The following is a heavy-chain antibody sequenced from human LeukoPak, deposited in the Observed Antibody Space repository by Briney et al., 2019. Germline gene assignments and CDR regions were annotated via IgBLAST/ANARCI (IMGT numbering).Heavy chain of an antibody. CDR3: ARTRGCSSTSCYDNYYYYGMDV. Sequence: SENLSLNCTVYGGSISSYYWSWIRQPPGKGLEWIGYIYYSGSTNYNPSLKSRVTISVDTSKNQFSLKLSSVTAADTAVYYCARTRGCSSTSCYDNYYYYGMDVWGKGTTVTVSS. D-gene: IGHD2-2*01. CDR1: GGSISSYY. V-gene: IGHV4-59*01. J-gene: IGHJ6*04. CDR2: IYYSGST.